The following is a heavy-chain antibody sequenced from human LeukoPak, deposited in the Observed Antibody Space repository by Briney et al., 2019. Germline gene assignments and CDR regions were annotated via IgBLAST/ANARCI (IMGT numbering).Heavy chain of an antibody. CDR1: GFTFSSYR. CDR2: IKQDGREK. Sequence: GGSLRLSCAASGFTFSSYRMSWVRQAPGKGLEWVANIKQDGREKYYVDSVKGRFTISRDNAKNSLYLQMNSLRAVDTAVYYCARDLDPSSSPFPYYFDYWGQGTLVTVSS. V-gene: IGHV3-7*01. CDR3: ARDLDPSSSPFPYYFDY. D-gene: IGHD6-6*01. J-gene: IGHJ4*02.